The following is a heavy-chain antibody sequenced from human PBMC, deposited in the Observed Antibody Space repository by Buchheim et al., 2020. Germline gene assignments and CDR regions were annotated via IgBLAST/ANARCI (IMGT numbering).Heavy chain of an antibody. Sequence: QLQLQESGPGLVKPSDILSLTCTVSSGSISSSFHYWGWIRQPPGKGLEWIGTIYYGGTTFHNPSLKSRVTMSVDTSKNQFSLRLTSVTASDTAVYYCARHNGYYYDYVDTWGQGTL. J-gene: IGHJ5*02. CDR1: SGSISSSFHY. V-gene: IGHV4-39*01. D-gene: IGHD3-22*01. CDR2: IYYGGTT. CDR3: ARHNGYYYDYVDT.